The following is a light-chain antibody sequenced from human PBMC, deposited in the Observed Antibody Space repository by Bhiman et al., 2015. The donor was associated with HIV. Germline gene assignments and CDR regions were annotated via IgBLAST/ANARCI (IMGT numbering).Light chain of an antibody. CDR1: SRDVGGYDY. J-gene: IGLJ1*01. Sequence: QSALTQPASVSGSPGQAITISCTGTSRDVGGYDYVSWYQQHPGKAPKLMIYDVTYRPSGVSNRFSGSQSGVTASLTISGLQADDEADYYCCAYTDTITRVFGTGTKVTVL. CDR3: CAYTDTITRV. V-gene: IGLV2-14*03. CDR2: DVT.